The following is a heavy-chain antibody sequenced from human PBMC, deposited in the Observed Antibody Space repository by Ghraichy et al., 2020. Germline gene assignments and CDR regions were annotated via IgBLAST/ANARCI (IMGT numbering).Heavy chain of an antibody. D-gene: IGHD5-18*01. CDR2: ISYDGSNK. Sequence: GGSLRLSCAASGFTFSSYAMHWVRQAPGKGLEWVAVISYDGSNKYYADSVKGRFTISRDNSKKTLYLQMNSLRAEDTAVYYCARESVDTAQSLGYGMDVWGQGTTVTVSS. CDR3: ARESVDTAQSLGYGMDV. J-gene: IGHJ6*02. CDR1: GFTFSSYA. V-gene: IGHV3-30*04.